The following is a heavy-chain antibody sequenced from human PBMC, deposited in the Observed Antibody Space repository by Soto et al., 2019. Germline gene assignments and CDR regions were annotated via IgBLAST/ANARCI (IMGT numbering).Heavy chain of an antibody. D-gene: IGHD6-19*01. CDR3: AKDFRYSSRREEN. CDR1: GFTFSSYG. V-gene: IGHV3-30*18. Sequence: GGSLRLSCAASGFTFSSYGMHWVRQAPGKGLERVAVRSYDGSNNYYANSVKGRFTISRDKSKNTLYLQMISLRAEDTAWYYCAKDFRYSSRREENLGQETVVSVSS. J-gene: IGHJ4*02. CDR2: RSYDGSNN.